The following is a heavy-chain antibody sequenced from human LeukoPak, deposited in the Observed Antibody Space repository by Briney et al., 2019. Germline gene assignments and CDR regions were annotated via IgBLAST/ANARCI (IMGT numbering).Heavy chain of an antibody. D-gene: IGHD6-19*01. CDR2: ISYDGSNK. CDR1: GFTFSSYG. CDR3: ARVGSSGWYGAY. J-gene: IGHJ4*02. V-gene: IGHV3-30*03. Sequence: PGGSLRLSCAASGFTFSSYGMHWVRQAPGKGLEWVAVISYDGSNKYYADSVKGRFTISRDNSKNTLYLQMNSLRAEDTAVYYCARVGSSGWYGAYWGQGTLVTVSS.